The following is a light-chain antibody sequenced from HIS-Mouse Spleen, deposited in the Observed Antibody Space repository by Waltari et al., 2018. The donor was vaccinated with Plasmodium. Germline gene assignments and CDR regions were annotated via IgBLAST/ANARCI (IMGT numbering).Light chain of an antibody. CDR2: KGS. J-gene: IGLJ3*02. V-gene: IGLV3-27*01. CDR3: YSAADNNRV. Sequence: SYELTQPSSVSVSPGPTARITCPGDVLAKKYARWFQQKPGQALVLVIYKGSERPSGIPERFSGSSSGTTVTLTISGAQVEDEADYYCYSAADNNRVFGGGTKLTVL. CDR1: VLAKKY.